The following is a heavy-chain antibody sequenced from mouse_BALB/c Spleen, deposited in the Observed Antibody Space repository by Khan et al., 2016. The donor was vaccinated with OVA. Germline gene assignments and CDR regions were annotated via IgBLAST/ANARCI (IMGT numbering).Heavy chain of an antibody. Sequence: QVQLQQPGPGLVAPSQSLSITCTISGFSLTNYGVHWVRQPPGKGLEWLVVIWSDGSTTYDSALKSRLSISKDNSKSQVFLKMNSLQTDDTAMYYCARQPYYHDYIMDYWGQGTSITVSS. CDR1: GFSLTNYG. CDR2: IWSDGST. V-gene: IGHV2-6-1*01. D-gene: IGHD2-10*01. J-gene: IGHJ4*01. CDR3: ARQPYYHDYIMDY.